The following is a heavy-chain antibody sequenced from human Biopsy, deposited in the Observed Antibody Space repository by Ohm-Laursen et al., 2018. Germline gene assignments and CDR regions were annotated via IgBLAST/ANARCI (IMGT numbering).Heavy chain of an antibody. CDR2: INHSGRT. V-gene: IGHV4-34*01. D-gene: IGHD3-22*01. CDR3: VRGVDYYDPYHYYALDV. J-gene: IGHJ6*02. CDR1: GESFNGYD. Sequence: GTLSLTCAVYGESFNGYDWSWIRQTPGKGLEWIGEINHSGRTNYNPSLKSRVTISVDTSKNQFSLKVRSLTAADTAVYYCVRGVDYYDPYHYYALDVWGQGTTVTVSS.